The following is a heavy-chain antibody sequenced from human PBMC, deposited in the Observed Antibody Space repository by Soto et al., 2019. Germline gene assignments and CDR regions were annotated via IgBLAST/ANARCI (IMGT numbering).Heavy chain of an antibody. CDR3: ARGSKDSYPGSRIFDF. J-gene: IGHJ4*02. V-gene: IGHV3-64*04. CDR1: GFTLKDSA. Sequence: GGSLSLSCSASGFTLKDSAMHWVRQAPGRGLEQVAASTYIGGTPYYADSVRGRFTISRDNSKKTLYLQMSSLRADDSAVYFCARGSKDSYPGSRIFDFWGRGTLVTVSS. CDR2: STYIGGTP. D-gene: IGHD3-10*01.